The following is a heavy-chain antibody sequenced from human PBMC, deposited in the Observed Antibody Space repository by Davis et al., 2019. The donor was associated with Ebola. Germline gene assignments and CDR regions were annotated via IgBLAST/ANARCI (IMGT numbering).Heavy chain of an antibody. CDR3: ASAAHNGYSSSWYGPYYYYYMDV. CDR1: GGSFSGYY. Sequence: PSETLSLTCAVYGGSFSGYYWSWIRQPPGKGLEWIGEINHSGSTNYNPSLKSRVTISVDTSKNQFSLKLSSVTAADTAVYYCASAAHNGYSSSWYGPYYYYYMDVWGKGTTVTVSS. D-gene: IGHD6-13*01. V-gene: IGHV4-34*01. J-gene: IGHJ6*03. CDR2: INHSGST.